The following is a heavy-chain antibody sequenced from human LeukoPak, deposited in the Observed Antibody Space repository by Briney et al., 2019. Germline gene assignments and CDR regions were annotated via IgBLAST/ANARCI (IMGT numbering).Heavy chain of an antibody. D-gene: IGHD3-3*01. J-gene: IGHJ6*02. V-gene: IGHV3-21*01. CDR2: ISSSSSYI. Sequence: GGSLRLSCAASGFTFSSYSMNWVRQAPGKGLEWVSSISSSSSYIYYADSVKGRFTISRDNAKNSLYLQMNSPRAEDTAVYYCARDRVPLDGMDVWGQGTTVTVSS. CDR3: ARDRVPLDGMDV. CDR1: GFTFSSYS.